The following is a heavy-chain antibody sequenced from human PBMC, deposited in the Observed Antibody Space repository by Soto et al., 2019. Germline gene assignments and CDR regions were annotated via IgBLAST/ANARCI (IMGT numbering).Heavy chain of an antibody. Sequence: EVQLVESGGGLVQPGGSLRLSCAASGFTFSSYWMHWVRQAPGKGLVWVSRIHSDGSSTSYADSVKGRFTISRDNAKNTLYLQMNSLRAEDTAVYSCARVGVTLYYFDYWGQGTLVTVSS. D-gene: IGHD2-8*01. CDR3: ARVGVTLYYFDY. J-gene: IGHJ4*02. CDR1: GFTFSSYW. CDR2: IHSDGSST. V-gene: IGHV3-74*01.